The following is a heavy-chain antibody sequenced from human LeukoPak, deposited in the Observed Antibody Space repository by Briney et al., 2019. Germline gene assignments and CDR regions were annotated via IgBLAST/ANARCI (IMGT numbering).Heavy chain of an antibody. CDR1: GYSFTSYW. V-gene: IGHV5-51*01. Sequence: GESLKISCKGSGYSFTSYWIGWVRQMPGKGLEWMGIIYPGDSDTRYSPSFQGQVTISADKSISTAYLQWSSLKASDTAMYYCARVSNGLPEGGYFDYWGQGTLVTVSS. CDR2: IYPGDSDT. D-gene: IGHD6-19*01. J-gene: IGHJ4*02. CDR3: ARVSNGLPEGGYFDY.